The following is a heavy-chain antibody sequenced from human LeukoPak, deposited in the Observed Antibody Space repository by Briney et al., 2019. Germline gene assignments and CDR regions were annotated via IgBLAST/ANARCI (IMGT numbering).Heavy chain of an antibody. CDR2: IYSGGST. CDR1: GFTVSSNY. Sequence: GGSLRLSCAASGFTVSSNYMSWVRQAPGKGLDWVSVIYSGGSTYYADSVTGRFTIYRDNSKNTLYLQMNSLRAEDTAVYYCARDPDSSSSVDYWGQGTLVTVSS. CDR3: ARDPDSSSSVDY. J-gene: IGHJ4*02. V-gene: IGHV3-66*01. D-gene: IGHD6-6*01.